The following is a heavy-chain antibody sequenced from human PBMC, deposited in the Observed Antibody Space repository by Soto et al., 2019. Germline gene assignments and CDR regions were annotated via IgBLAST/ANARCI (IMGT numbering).Heavy chain of an antibody. J-gene: IGHJ4*02. V-gene: IGHV1-69*13. Sequence: SVKVSCKASGGTFSSYAISWVRQAPGQGLEWMGGIIPIFGTANYAQKFQGRVTITADESTSTASMELISLRSEDTAVYYCARDGRTGRYDFDYWGQGTLVTVSS. D-gene: IGHD1-1*01. CDR2: IIPIFGTA. CDR1: GGTFSSYA. CDR3: ARDGRTGRYDFDY.